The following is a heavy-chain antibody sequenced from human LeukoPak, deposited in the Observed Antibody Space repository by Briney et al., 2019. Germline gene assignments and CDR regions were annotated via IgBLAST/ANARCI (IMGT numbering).Heavy chain of an antibody. CDR2: INPSGGST. D-gene: IGHD6-19*01. J-gene: IGHJ4*02. CDR1: GYTFTSYY. Sequence: GASVKVSCKASGYTFTSYYMHWVRQAPGQGLEWMGIINPSGGSTSYAQKFQGRVTMTRDTSTSTVYMELSSLRSEDTAVYYCAGDGSGWYYFDYWGQGTLVTVSS. V-gene: IGHV1-46*01. CDR3: AGDGSGWYYFDY.